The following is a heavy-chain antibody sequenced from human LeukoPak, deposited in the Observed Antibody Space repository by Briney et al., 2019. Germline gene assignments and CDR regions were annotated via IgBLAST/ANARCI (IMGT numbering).Heavy chain of an antibody. Sequence: PSETLSLTCTVSGDSISRYYWSWIRQPPGKGLEWIGYIFYSGSTNYNPSLKSRVTISVDTSKKQVSLKLSSVTAADTAVYYCARTNWNDISDYWGQGTLVTVSS. CDR3: ARTNWNDISDY. CDR1: GDSISRYY. V-gene: IGHV4-59*12. J-gene: IGHJ4*02. D-gene: IGHD1-20*01. CDR2: IFYSGST.